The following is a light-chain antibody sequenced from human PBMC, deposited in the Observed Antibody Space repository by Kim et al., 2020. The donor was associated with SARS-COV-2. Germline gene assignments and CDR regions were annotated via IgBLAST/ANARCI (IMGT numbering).Light chain of an antibody. CDR1: QGISSC. J-gene: IGKJ1*01. V-gene: IGKV1-12*01. CDR3: QQANSFPWT. Sequence: DIQMTQSPSSVSASVGDRVTITCRASQGISSCLAWYQQKPGKAPKVLIYGASSLQSGVPSRFSGSGSGTDFTLTISSLQPEDFATYYCQQANSFPWTFGQGTKVDIK. CDR2: GAS.